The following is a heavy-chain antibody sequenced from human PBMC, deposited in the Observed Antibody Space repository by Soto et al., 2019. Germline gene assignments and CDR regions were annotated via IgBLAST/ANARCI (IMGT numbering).Heavy chain of an antibody. CDR2: ISGSGSHT. CDR3: ARSIGLAAAGGLDT. D-gene: IGHD6-13*01. J-gene: IGHJ5*02. V-gene: IGHV3-11*03. Sequence: GGSLRLSCAASGFTFSDYYMSWIRQAPGKGLEWISYISGSGSHTHYVESMKGRLTISRDNANNSLYLHMNSLRDEDTAMYYCARSIGLAAAGGLDTWGQGTLVTVSS. CDR1: GFTFSDYY.